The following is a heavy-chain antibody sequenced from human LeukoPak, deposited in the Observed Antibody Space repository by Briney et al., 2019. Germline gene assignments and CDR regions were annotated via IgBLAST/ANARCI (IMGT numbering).Heavy chain of an antibody. CDR2: IIPILGIA. D-gene: IGHD3-3*01. CDR1: GGTFSSYA. J-gene: IGHJ3*02. Sequence: ASVKVSCKASGGTFSSYAISWVRQAPGQGLEWMGRIIPILGIANYAQKFQGRVTMTRDTSTSTVYMELSSLRSEDTAVYYCARDESEDFWSGYGHDAFDIWGQGTMVTVSS. CDR3: ARDESEDFWSGYGHDAFDI. V-gene: IGHV1-69*04.